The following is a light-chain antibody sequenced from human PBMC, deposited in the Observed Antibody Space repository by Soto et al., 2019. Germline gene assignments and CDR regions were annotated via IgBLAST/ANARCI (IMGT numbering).Light chain of an antibody. CDR1: SSDVGGYQY. J-gene: IGLJ1*01. CDR2: EVS. CDR3: SSYTTSRTLLYV. V-gene: IGLV2-14*01. Sequence: QSALTQPASVSGSPGQSVTISCTGTSSDVGGYQYVSWYQQHPGKAPKLMIYEVSNRPSGVSNRFSGSKSGNTASLTIFGLQAEDEADYYCSSYTTSRTLLYVFGTGTKLTVL.